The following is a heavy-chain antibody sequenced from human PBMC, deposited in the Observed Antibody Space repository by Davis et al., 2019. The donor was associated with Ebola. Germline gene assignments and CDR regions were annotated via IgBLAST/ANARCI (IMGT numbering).Heavy chain of an antibody. CDR2: IYYSGST. D-gene: IGHD3-10*01. CDR3: ARGGARTYYYGSGSYSFVYHFDY. V-gene: IGHV4-39*01. CDR1: GCSISSSSYY. Sequence: SETLSLTCTVSGCSISSSSYYWGWIRQPPGKGLEWIGSIYYSGSTYYNPSLKSRVTISVDTSKNQFSLKLSSVTAADTAVYYCARGGARTYYYGSGSYSFVYHFDYWGQGTLVTVSS. J-gene: IGHJ4*02.